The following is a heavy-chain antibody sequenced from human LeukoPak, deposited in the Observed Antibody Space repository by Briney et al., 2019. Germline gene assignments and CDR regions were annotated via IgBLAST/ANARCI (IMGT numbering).Heavy chain of an antibody. V-gene: IGHV5-51*01. CDR2: IYPGDSDT. CDR1: GYIFTHYW. CDR3: ARSSRVAAAAYHPYSMDV. J-gene: IGHJ6*02. D-gene: IGHD3-16*01. Sequence: GESLKISCQVSGYIFTHYWIGWVRQMPGKGLEWMGIIYPGDSDTTYSPSFQGQVTISADKSIDTAYLQWSSLKASDTAIYYCARSSRVAAAAYHPYSMDVWGQGTTVTVSS.